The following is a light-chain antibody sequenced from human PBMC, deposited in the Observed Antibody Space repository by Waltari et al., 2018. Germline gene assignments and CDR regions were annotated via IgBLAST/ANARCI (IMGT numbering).Light chain of an antibody. V-gene: IGKV4-1*01. J-gene: IGKJ2*01. CDR3: QQYYSSPYT. CDR2: WAS. Sequence: DIVMTQSPDSLAVSLGERATINCKSSQTVLYSSNKKNYLAWYQQKPGQPPKLLISWASTRQSGVPDRVGGGGSGTDFTLTISSLQTEDVALYYCQQYYSSPYTFGQGTKLEI. CDR1: QTVLYSSNKKNY.